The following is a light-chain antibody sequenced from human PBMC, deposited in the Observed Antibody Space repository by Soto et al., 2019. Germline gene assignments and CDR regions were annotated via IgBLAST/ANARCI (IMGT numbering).Light chain of an antibody. V-gene: IGKV3-15*01. CDR3: QQYSKWPLT. CDR2: GAS. J-gene: IGKJ4*01. Sequence: ETVMTQSPATLSASPGERATLSCRASQNINNNLAWYQQKPGQAPRLLIFGASTRATGIPARFSGSASGTEFTLTISSLQTEDFAVYFCQQYSKWPLTFGGGTKVEIK. CDR1: QNINNN.